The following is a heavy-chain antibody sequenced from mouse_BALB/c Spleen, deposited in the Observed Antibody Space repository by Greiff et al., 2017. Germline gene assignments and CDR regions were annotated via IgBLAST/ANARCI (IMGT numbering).Heavy chain of an antibody. CDR2: IWAGGST. V-gene: IGHV2-9*02. CDR3: ARDLGTTVPWFAY. J-gene: IGHJ3*01. D-gene: IGHD1-1*01. CDR1: GFSLTSYG. Sequence: VQRVESGPGLVAPSQSLSITCTVSGFSLTSYGVHWVRQPPGKGLEWLGVIWAGGSTNYNSALMSRLSISKDNSKSQVFLKMNSLQTDDTAMYYCARDLGTTVPWFAYWGQGTLVTVSA.